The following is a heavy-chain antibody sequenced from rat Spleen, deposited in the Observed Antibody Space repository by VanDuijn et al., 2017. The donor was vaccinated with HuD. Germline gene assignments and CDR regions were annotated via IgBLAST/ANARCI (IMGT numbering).Heavy chain of an antibody. CDR1: GFAFSDYA. J-gene: IGHJ3*01. CDR3: ARQGILRVFFDY. Sequence: EVQLLESGGGLVQPGRSLKLSCAASGFAFSDYAMAWVRQAPGKGLEWVTTITNDGTSTYYRDSVKGRFSISRDNAKNTQYLQMDSLRSEDTATYYCARQGILRVFFDYWGQGTLVTVSS. D-gene: IGHD1-7*01. CDR2: ITNDGTST. V-gene: IGHV5-7*01.